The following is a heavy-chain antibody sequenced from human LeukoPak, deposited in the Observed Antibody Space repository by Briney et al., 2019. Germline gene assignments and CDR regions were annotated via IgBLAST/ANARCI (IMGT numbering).Heavy chain of an antibody. J-gene: IGHJ4*02. D-gene: IGHD3-10*01. CDR1: GXSTSSSSYY. V-gene: IGHV4-39*01. CDR2: IYYSGST. Sequence: SETLSLTCTVSGXSTSSSSYYWGWIRQPPGKGLEWIGSIYYSGSTYYNPSLKSRVTISVDTSKNQFSLKLSSVTAADTAVYYCARAMVRGVIKNYFDYWDQGTLVTVSS. CDR3: ARAMVRGVIKNYFDY.